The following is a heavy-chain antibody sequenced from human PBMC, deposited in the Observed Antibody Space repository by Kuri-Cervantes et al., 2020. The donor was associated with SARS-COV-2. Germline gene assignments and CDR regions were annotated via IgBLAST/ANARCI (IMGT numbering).Heavy chain of an antibody. CDR3: ARAHPLLLWDGRYGMDV. J-gene: IGHJ6*02. D-gene: IGHD3-10*01. CDR1: GYTFTSYG. CDR2: ISAYNGNT. V-gene: IGHV1-18*04. Sequence: ASVKVSCKASGYTFTSYGISWVRQAPGQGLEWMGWISAYNGNTNYAQKLQGRVTMTTDTSTSTAYMELRSLRSDDTAVYYCARAHPLLLWDGRYGMDVWGQGTTVTVSS.